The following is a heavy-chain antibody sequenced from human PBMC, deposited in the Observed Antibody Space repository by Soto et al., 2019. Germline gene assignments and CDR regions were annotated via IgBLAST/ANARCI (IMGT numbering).Heavy chain of an antibody. CDR1: GYTFTGYA. D-gene: IGHD6-19*01. V-gene: IGHV1-3*05. CDR2: INAGNGNT. J-gene: IGHJ4*02. CDR3: ARAVAVPAAFDY. Sequence: QVQLVQSGAEEKKPGASVKVSCKASGYTFTGYAMHWVRQAPGQRLEWMGWINAGNGNTKYSQKCQGRVTITRDTSASTAYMELSSLRSEDTAVYSCARAVAVPAAFDYWGPGTLVTVSS.